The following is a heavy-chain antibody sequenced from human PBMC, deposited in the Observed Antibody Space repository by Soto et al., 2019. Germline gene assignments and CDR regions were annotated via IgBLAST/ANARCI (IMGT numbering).Heavy chain of an antibody. CDR2: ISTYTGKT. CDR3: AREGQFAPVGNQLMDV. CDR1: GYVFSDNG. J-gene: IGHJ6*02. V-gene: IGHV1-18*04. Sequence: QVQLLQSGAEVKKPGASVKVSCKASGYVFSDNGVSWLRQVPGQGLEWMGWISTYTGKTKYAQKFQDRVTLTTDTSTSTAYMDLRSLRPDDTGVYYCAREGQFAPVGNQLMDVWGQEPTVTVS. D-gene: IGHD1-1*01.